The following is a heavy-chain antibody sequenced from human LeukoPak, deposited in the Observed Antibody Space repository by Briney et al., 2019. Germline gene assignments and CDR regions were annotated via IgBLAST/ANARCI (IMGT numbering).Heavy chain of an antibody. D-gene: IGHD4-11*01. CDR2: ISAYNGNT. CDR1: GYTFTSYG. V-gene: IGHV1-18*01. J-gene: IGHJ6*02. Sequence: GASVTVSCKASGYTFTSYGISWVRQAPGQGLEWMGWISAYNGNTNYAQKLQGRVTMTTDTSTSTAYMELRSLRSDDTAVYYCAREGDYSTDDYYYGMDVWGQGTTVTVSS. CDR3: AREGDYSTDDYYYGMDV.